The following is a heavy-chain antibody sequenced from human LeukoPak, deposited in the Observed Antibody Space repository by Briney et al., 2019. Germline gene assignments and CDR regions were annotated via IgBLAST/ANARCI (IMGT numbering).Heavy chain of an antibody. J-gene: IGHJ3*02. CDR3: ARDREQLDAFDI. CDR2: INPSGGST. V-gene: IGHV1-46*01. CDR1: GYTFTSYY. Sequence: GASVKVSCKASGYTFTSYYMHWVRQAPGQGLEWMGIINPSGGSTSYAQKLQGRVTMTTDTSTSTAYMELRSLRSDDTAVYYCARDREQLDAFDIWGQGAMVTVSS. D-gene: IGHD6-13*01.